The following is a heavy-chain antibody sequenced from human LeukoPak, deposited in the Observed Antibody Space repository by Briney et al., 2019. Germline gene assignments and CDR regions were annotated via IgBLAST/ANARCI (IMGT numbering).Heavy chain of an antibody. J-gene: IGHJ4*02. CDR1: GFTFSSYV. CDR2: ISGSGDST. D-gene: IGHD3-3*01. Sequence: QTGGSLRLSCAASGFTFSSYVMSWVRQAPGKGLEWVSTISGSGDSTYYADSVKGRFTISRDNSKNTLYLQMNSLRAEDTAVYYCAKAFLDYDFWSGYYWYFDYWGQGTLVTVSS. V-gene: IGHV3-23*01. CDR3: AKAFLDYDFWSGYYWYFDY.